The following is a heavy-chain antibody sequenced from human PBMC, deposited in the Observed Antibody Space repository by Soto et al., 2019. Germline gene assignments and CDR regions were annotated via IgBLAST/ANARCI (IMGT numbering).Heavy chain of an antibody. CDR1: GFTFDDYA. V-gene: IGHV3-9*01. D-gene: IGHD1-7*01. CDR2: ISWHRGSI. Sequence: EVQLVESGGGLVQPGRSLRLSCAASGFTFDDYAMHWVRQAPGKGLEWVSGISWHRGSIGYADSVKGRFTISRDNAKNSLYLQMNSLRAEDTALYYCAKADFPLELQTKFDYWGQGTLVTVSS. CDR3: AKADFPLELQTKFDY. J-gene: IGHJ4*02.